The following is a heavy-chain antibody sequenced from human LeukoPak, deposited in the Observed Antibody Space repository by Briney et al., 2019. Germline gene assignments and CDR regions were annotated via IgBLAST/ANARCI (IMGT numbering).Heavy chain of an antibody. J-gene: IGHJ4*02. V-gene: IGHV4-61*01. CDR3: ARVSYYYDSSGYPFDY. CDR1: GGSVNSGSYY. CDR2: IYYSGST. Sequence: PSETLSLTCTVSGGSVNSGSYYWSWIRQPPGKGLEWIGYIYYSGSTNYNPSLKSRVTISVDTSKNQFSMKLSSVTAADTAVYYCARVSYYYDSSGYPFDYWGQGTLVTVSS. D-gene: IGHD3-22*01.